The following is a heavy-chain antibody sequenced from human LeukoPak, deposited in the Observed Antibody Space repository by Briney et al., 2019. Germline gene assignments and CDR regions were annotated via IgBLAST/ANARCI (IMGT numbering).Heavy chain of an antibody. J-gene: IGHJ4*02. CDR3: ALLGATFSGY. D-gene: IGHD1-26*01. CDR1: GFTFSSYW. Sequence: PGGSLRLSCAASGFTFSSYWMSWVRQAPGKGLEWVAVISYDGSNKYYADSVKGRFTISRDNSKNTLYLQMNSLRAEDTAVYYCALLGATFSGYWGQGTLVTVSS. CDR2: ISYDGSNK. V-gene: IGHV3-30*03.